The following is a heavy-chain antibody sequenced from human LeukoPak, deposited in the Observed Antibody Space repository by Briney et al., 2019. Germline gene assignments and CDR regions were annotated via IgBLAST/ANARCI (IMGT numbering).Heavy chain of an antibody. CDR3: ARSQRRHTVVTRFDY. D-gene: IGHD4-23*01. Sequence: ASVKVSCKASGGTFSSYAISCVRQAPGQGLEWMGGIIPIFGTANYAQKSQGRVTITADESTSTAYMELSSLRSEDTAVYYCARSQRRHTVVTRFDYWGQGTLVTVSS. J-gene: IGHJ4*02. CDR2: IIPIFGTA. V-gene: IGHV1-69*13. CDR1: GGTFSSYA.